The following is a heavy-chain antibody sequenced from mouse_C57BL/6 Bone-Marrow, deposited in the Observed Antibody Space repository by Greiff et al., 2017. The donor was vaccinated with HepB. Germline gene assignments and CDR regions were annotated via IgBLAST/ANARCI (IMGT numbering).Heavy chain of an antibody. Sequence: VKLVESGPELVKPGASVKLSCKASGYTFTSYDINWVKQRPGQGLEWIGWIYPRDGSTKYNEKFKGKATLTVDTSSSTAYMELHSLTSEDSAVYFCARDDDYDGAWFAYWGQGTLVTVSA. CDR2: IYPRDGST. CDR1: GYTFTSYD. J-gene: IGHJ3*01. D-gene: IGHD2-4*01. CDR3: ARDDDYDGAWFAY. V-gene: IGHV1-85*01.